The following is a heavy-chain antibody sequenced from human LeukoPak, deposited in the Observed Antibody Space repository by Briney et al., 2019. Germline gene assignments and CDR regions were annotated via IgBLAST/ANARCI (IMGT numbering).Heavy chain of an antibody. CDR1: GGSFSGYY. D-gene: IGHD5-18*01. CDR3: ARDRGRGYSYGYPHYGMDV. Sequence: SETLSLTCAVYGGSFSGYYWSWIRRPPGKGLEWIGEINHSGSTNYNPSLKSRVTISVDTSKNQFSLKLSSVTAADTAVYYCARDRGRGYSYGYPHYGMDVWGQGTTVTVSS. V-gene: IGHV4-34*01. J-gene: IGHJ6*02. CDR2: INHSGST.